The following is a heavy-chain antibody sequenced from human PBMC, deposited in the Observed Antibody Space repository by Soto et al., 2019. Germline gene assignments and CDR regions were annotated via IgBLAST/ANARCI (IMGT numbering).Heavy chain of an antibody. CDR1: GGSMSSSNW. V-gene: IGHV4-4*02. J-gene: IGHJ5*02. CDR3: ARTYYDFWSGYWRWFDP. Sequence: PSETLSLTCTVSGGSMSSSNWWNWVRQSPGKGLEWIGEAHHSGSTNYNPSLKSRVTISVDKSKNHFSLKLSSVTAADTAVYYCARTYYDFWSGYWRWFDPWGQGTLVTRLL. CDR2: AHHSGST. D-gene: IGHD3-3*01.